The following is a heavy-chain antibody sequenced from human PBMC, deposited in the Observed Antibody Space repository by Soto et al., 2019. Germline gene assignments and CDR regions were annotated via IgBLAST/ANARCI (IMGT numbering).Heavy chain of an antibody. CDR1: GNSITTYY. Sequence: QVHLQESGPGLVKPSETLSLTCSVSGNSITTYYWSWIRQPPGKGLEWIGYIHYSVTTNYNPALTSRVTISTDTSKKQLSLILNSVTAADKAVYYCARLAWATMTRGVINNWYFDLWGRGTLVSVSS. V-gene: IGHV4-59*01. D-gene: IGHD3-10*01. J-gene: IGHJ2*01. CDR3: ARLAWATMTRGVINNWYFDL. CDR2: IHYSVTT.